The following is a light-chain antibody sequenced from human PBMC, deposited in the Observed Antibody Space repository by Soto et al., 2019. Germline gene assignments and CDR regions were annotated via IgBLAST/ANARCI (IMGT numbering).Light chain of an antibody. V-gene: IGKV1-5*03. CDR3: QHHNSYSEA. CDR1: QTISSW. J-gene: IGKJ1*01. Sequence: DIQMTQSPSTLCVSVGDRVTITCRASQTISSWLAWYQQKPGKAPKLLIYKASTLKSGVPSRFSGSGSGTEFTLTISSLQPDDFATYYCQHHNSYSEAFGQGTKVDIK. CDR2: KAS.